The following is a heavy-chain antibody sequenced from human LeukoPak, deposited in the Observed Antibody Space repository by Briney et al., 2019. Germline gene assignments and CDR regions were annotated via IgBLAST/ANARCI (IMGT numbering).Heavy chain of an antibody. CDR1: GFTFSSYA. CDR2: ISSNGGGT. J-gene: IGHJ3*02. V-gene: IGHV3-64D*09. Sequence: PGGSLRLSCSASGFTFSSYAMHWVRQAPGKGLEYVSAISSNGGGTYYADSVKGRFIVSRDNAKNTLYLQMSSLRAEDTAVYYCVKDREGVYGANSGAFDIWGQGTMVSVSS. D-gene: IGHD4-23*01. CDR3: VKDREGVYGANSGAFDI.